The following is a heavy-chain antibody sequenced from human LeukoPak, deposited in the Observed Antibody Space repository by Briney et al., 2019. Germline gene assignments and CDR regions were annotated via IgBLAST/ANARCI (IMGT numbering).Heavy chain of an antibody. CDR2: INPNSGGT. Sequence: ASVKVSCKAPGYTFTGYYMHWVRQAPGQGLEWMGWINPNSGGTNYAQKFQGWVTMTRDTSISTAYMELSRLRSDDTAVYYCARASFMYSGSYAYFDYWGQGTLVTVSS. CDR1: GYTFTGYY. CDR3: ARASFMYSGSYAYFDY. V-gene: IGHV1-2*04. J-gene: IGHJ4*02. D-gene: IGHD1-26*01.